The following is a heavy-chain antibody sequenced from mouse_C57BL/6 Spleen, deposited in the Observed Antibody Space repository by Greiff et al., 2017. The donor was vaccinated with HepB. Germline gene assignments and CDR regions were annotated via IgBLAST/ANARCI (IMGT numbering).Heavy chain of an antibody. CDR3: AKLRREYYFDY. V-gene: IGHV1-82*01. J-gene: IGHJ2*01. Sequence: QVQLKQSGPELVKPGASVKISCKASGYAFSSSWMNWVKQRPGKGLGWIGRIYPGDGDTNYNGKFKGKATLTADKSSSTAYMQLSSLTSEDSAVYFCAKLRREYYFDYWGQGTTLTVSS. D-gene: IGHD2-4*01. CDR1: GYAFSSSW. CDR2: IYPGDGDT.